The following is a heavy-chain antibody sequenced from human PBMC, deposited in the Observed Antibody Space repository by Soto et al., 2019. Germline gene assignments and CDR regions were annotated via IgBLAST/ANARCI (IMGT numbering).Heavy chain of an antibody. CDR3: ARGGAFEYCSSTSCEDY. D-gene: IGHD2-2*01. Sequence: SETLSLTCTVSGGSISSGGYYWSWIRQHPGKGLEWIGYIYYSGSTYYNPSLKSRVTISVDTSKNQFSLKLSSVTAADTAVYYCARGGAFEYCSSTSCEDYWGQGTLVTVSS. CDR1: GGSISSGGYY. V-gene: IGHV4-31*03. J-gene: IGHJ4*02. CDR2: IYYSGST.